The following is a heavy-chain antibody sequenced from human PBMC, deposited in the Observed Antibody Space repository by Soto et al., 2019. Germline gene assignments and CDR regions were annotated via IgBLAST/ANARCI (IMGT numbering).Heavy chain of an antibody. J-gene: IGHJ6*01. CDR3: ARFGKEGVTTVTVIGYDVKDV. CDR2: IYYSGST. CDR1: GGSISSYY. V-gene: IGHV4-59*12. D-gene: IGHD4-17*01. Sequence: PSETLSLTCTVSGGSISSYYWSWIRQPPGKGLEWIGYIYYSGSTNYNPSLKSRVTISVDTSKNQFSLKLSSVTAADTAVYYCARFGKEGVTTVTVIGYDVKDVSRRGTTVTGSS.